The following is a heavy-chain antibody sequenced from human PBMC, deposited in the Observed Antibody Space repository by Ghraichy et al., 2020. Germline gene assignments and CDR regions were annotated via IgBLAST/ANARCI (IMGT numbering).Heavy chain of an antibody. J-gene: IGHJ6*02. Sequence: SDTLSLTCTVSGASISSTDYYWGWIRQPPGKGLEWIGNGYYSGRTYYNPSLKNRVAISVDTSKNQFSLKLTSVTAADTAVYYCVRGPSLDVWGQGTTVTV. V-gene: IGHV4-39*01. D-gene: IGHD3-10*01. CDR3: VRGPSLDV. CDR1: GASISSTDYY. CDR2: GYYSGRT.